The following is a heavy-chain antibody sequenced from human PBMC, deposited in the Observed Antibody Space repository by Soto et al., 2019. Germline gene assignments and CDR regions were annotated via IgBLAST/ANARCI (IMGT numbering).Heavy chain of an antibody. J-gene: IGHJ4*02. CDR2: INHSGST. CDR1: GGSFSGYY. D-gene: IGHD5-12*01. Sequence: SETLSLTCAVYGGSFSGYYWSWIRQPPGKGLEWIGEINHSGSTNYNPSLKSRVTISVDTSKNQFSLKLSSVTAADTAVYYCARGLESGSPTGRSTAKYYFDYWGQGTRVTVAS. CDR3: ARGLESGSPTGRSTAKYYFDY. V-gene: IGHV4-34*01.